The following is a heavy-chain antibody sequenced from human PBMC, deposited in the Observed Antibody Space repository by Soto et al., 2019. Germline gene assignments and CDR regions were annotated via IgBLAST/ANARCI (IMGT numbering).Heavy chain of an antibody. CDR2: IYHSGST. CDR1: GGSISSGGYS. Sequence: PSETLSLTCAVSGGSISSGGYSWSWIRQPPGKGLEWIGYIYHSGSTYYNPSLKSRVTISVDTAKNQFSLKLSSVTAADTAVYYCARQFYYSGSGSYSGGYYFDYWGQGTLVTVSS. J-gene: IGHJ4*02. CDR3: ARQFYYSGSGSYSGGYYFDY. V-gene: IGHV4-30-2*03. D-gene: IGHD3-10*01.